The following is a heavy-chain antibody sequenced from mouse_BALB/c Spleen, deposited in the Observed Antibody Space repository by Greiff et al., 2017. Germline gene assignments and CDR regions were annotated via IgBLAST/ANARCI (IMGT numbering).Heavy chain of an antibody. CDR1: GFTFSSYG. D-gene: IGHD2-3*01. V-gene: IGHV5-6*01. CDR3: ARHGDDGWAY. Sequence: EVMLVESGGDLVKPGGSLKLSCAASGFTFSSYGMSWVRQTPDKRLEWVATISSGGSYTYYQDSVKGRFTISRDNAKNTLYLQMSSLKSEDTAMYYCARHGDDGWAYWGQETLVTVSA. J-gene: IGHJ3*01. CDR2: ISSGGSYT.